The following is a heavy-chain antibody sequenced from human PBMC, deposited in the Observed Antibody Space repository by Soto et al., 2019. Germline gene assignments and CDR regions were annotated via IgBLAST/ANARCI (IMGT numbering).Heavy chain of an antibody. Sequence: HPGGSLRLSCAASGFTFDDYTMHWVRQAPGKGLEWVSLISWDGGSTYYADSVKGRFTISRDNSKNSLYLQMNSLRTEDTALYYCAKDITTAPYYYVMDVWGQGTTVTVSS. V-gene: IGHV3-43*01. CDR2: ISWDGGST. D-gene: IGHD1-1*01. CDR1: GFTFDDYT. J-gene: IGHJ6*02. CDR3: AKDITTAPYYYVMDV.